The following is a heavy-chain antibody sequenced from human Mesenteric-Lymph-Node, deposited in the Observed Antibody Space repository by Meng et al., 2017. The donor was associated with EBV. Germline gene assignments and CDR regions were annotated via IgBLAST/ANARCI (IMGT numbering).Heavy chain of an antibody. CDR1: GYRFNSYG. J-gene: IGHJ4*02. Sequence: QVQLVQSGAEVKKPGAPVKVSCKASGYRFNSYGISWVRQAPGQGLEWMGWISADNGNTIFAQKFQGRVTMTADSSTSTAYMEVTSLTSDDTAVYYCASGGSGINFDYWGQGTLVTVSS. D-gene: IGHD3-10*01. CDR3: ASGGSGINFDY. V-gene: IGHV1-18*01. CDR2: ISADNGNT.